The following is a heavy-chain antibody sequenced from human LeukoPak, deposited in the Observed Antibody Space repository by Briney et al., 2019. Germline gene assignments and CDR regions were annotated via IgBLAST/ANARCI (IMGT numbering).Heavy chain of an antibody. CDR2: IIPIFGTA. CDR1: GGTFSSYA. V-gene: IGHV1-69*01. CDR3: AREEPLLWFGESKIPGNDARYGMDV. J-gene: IGHJ6*02. D-gene: IGHD3-10*01. Sequence: ASVKVSCKASGGTFSSYAISWVRQAPGQGLEWMGGIIPIFGTANYAQKFQGRVTITADESTSTAYMELSSLRSEDTAVYYCAREEPLLWFGESKIPGNDARYGMDVWGQGTTVTVSS.